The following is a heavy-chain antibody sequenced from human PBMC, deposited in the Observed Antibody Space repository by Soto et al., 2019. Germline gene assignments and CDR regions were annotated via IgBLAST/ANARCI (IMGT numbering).Heavy chain of an antibody. CDR2: IYYSGST. CDR3: ARDSGNGKYYFDY. CDR1: GGSISSYY. J-gene: IGHJ4*02. Sequence: SETLSLTCTVSGGSISSYYWSWIRQPPGKGLEWIGYIYYSGSTNYNPSLKSRVTISVDTSKNQFSLKLSSVTAADTAVYYCARDSGNGKYYFDYWGQGTLVTVSS. D-gene: IGHD1-26*01. V-gene: IGHV4-59*01.